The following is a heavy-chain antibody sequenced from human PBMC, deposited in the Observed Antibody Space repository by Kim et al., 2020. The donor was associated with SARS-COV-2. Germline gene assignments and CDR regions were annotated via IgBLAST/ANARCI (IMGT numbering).Heavy chain of an antibody. D-gene: IGHD6-13*01. Sequence: ASVKVSCKVSGYTLTELSMHWVRQAPGKGLEWMGGFDPEDGETIYAQKFQGRVTMTEDTSTDTAYMELSSLRSEDTAVYYCATGAAGTFGFDYWGQGTLVTVSS. V-gene: IGHV1-24*01. J-gene: IGHJ4*02. CDR2: FDPEDGET. CDR3: ATGAAGTFGFDY. CDR1: GYTLTELS.